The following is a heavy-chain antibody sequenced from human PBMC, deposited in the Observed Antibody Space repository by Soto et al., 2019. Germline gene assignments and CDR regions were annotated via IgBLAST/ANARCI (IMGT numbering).Heavy chain of an antibody. V-gene: IGHV1-3*01. CDR2: INAGNGNT. CDR3: ARAVAAAGKGNLYYFDY. D-gene: IGHD6-13*01. Sequence: ASVKVSCKASGYTFTSYAMHWVRQAPGQRLEWMGWINAGNGNTKYSQKFQGRVTITRDTSASTAYMELSSLRSEDTAVYYCARAVAAAGKGNLYYFDYWGQGTLVTVSS. CDR1: GYTFTSYA. J-gene: IGHJ4*02.